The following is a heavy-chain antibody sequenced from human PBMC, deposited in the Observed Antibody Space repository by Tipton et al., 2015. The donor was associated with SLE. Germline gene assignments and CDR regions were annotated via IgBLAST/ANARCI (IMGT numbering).Heavy chain of an antibody. CDR2: INHSGST. D-gene: IGHD1-26*01. J-gene: IGHJ4*02. CDR3: ARDSRIVGATVDY. V-gene: IGHV4-34*01. CDR1: GGSFSGYY. Sequence: TLSLTCAVYGGSFSGYYWSWIRQPPGKGLEWIGEINHSGSTNYNPSLKSRVTISVDTSKNQFSLKLSSVTAADTAVYYCARDSRIVGATVDYWGQGTLVTVSS.